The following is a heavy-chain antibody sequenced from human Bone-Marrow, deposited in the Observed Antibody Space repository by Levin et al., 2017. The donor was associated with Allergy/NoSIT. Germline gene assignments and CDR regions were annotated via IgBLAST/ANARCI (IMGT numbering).Heavy chain of an antibody. D-gene: IGHD3-22*01. CDR2: IYYSGST. J-gene: IGHJ4*02. V-gene: IGHV4-61*01. CDR1: GGSVSSGSYY. CDR3: ARDATYYYDSSGDRDGTYFDY. Sequence: SETLSLTCTVSGGSVSSGSYYWSWIRQPPGKGLEWIGYIYYSGSTNYNPSLKSRVTISVDTSKNQFSLKLSSVTAADTAVYYCARDATYYYDSSGDRDGTYFDYWGQGTLVTVSS.